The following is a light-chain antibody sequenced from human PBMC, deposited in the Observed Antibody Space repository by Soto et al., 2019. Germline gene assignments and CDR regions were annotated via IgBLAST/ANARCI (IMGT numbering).Light chain of an antibody. J-gene: IGKJ1*01. CDR2: GVS. CDR1: QNVDSK. V-gene: IGKV3-15*01. Sequence: EIVMTQSPAALSVSPGERATLSCRASQNVDSKLAWYQHKPGQAPRLLIYGVSTRVTGIPIRFSGSGSGTEFTLTINSLQSEDFAVYYCQQYNSWLPTFGQGTKVEMK. CDR3: QQYNSWLPT.